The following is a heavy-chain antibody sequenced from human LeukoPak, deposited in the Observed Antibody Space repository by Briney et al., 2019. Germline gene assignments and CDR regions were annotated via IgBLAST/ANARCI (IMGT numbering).Heavy chain of an antibody. V-gene: IGHV6-1*01. CDR3: AGRGQSVFDY. CDR1: GWSFTYNKFA. D-gene: IGHD1-26*01. CDR2: TYYRSKWYN. J-gene: IGHJ4*02. Sequence: SQTLSLTFPCTGWSFTYNKFAENGIRQSPSGGLEWLGRTYYRSKWYNDYAVSVKSRITVNPDTSKNQFSLQLNSVNPEASALYYRAGRGQSVFDYWGQGTLVTVSS.